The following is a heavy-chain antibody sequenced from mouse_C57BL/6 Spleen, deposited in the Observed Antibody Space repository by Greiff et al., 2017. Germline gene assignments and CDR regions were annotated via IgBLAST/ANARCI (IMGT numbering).Heavy chain of an antibody. CDR2: ISDGGSYT. CDR3: ARDRVEDYFDY. V-gene: IGHV5-4*01. Sequence: VQLKESGGGLVKPGGSLKLSCAASGFTFSSYAMSWVRQTPEKRLEWVATISDGGSYTYYPDNVKGRFTISRDNAKNNLYLQMRHLKSEDTAMYYCARDRVEDYFDYWGQGTTLTVSS. D-gene: IGHD1-1*02. CDR1: GFTFSSYA. J-gene: IGHJ2*01.